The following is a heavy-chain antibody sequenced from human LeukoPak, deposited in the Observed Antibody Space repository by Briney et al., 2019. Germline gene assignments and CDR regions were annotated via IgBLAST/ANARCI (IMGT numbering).Heavy chain of an antibody. CDR1: GFTFRSYA. CDR2: IRGGRGRT. Sequence: GGSLRLPWAASGFTFRSYAMSSARQPAGKGPEWDSAIRGGRGRTYSADSVKGRFTISRDNSKNTLYLQMNSLRAEHTAVDYCAKPAGIAARPHWFDPWGQGTLVTVSS. CDR3: AKPAGIAARPHWFDP. D-gene: IGHD6-6*01. V-gene: IGHV3-23*01. J-gene: IGHJ5*02.